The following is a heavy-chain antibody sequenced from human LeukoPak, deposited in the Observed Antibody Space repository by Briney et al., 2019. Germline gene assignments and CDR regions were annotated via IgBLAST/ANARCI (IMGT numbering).Heavy chain of an antibody. CDR2: IYYSGST. Sequence: SETLSLTCTVSGGSISSSSYYWGWIRQPPGKGLEWIGSIYYSGSTYYNPSLKSRVTISVDTSKNQFSLKLSSVTAADTVVYYCARHTDSAMVPNWFDPWGQGTLVTVSS. J-gene: IGHJ5*02. D-gene: IGHD5-18*01. V-gene: IGHV4-39*01. CDR1: GGSISSSSYY. CDR3: ARHTDSAMVPNWFDP.